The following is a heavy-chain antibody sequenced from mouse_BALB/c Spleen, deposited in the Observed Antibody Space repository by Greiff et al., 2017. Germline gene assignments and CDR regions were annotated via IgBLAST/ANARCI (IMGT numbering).Heavy chain of an antibody. CDR2: INPSTGYT. V-gene: IGHV1-7*01. J-gene: IGHJ4*01. Sequence: QVQLQQSGAELAKPGASVKMSCKASGYTFTSYWMHWVKQRPGQGLEWIGYINPSTGYTEYNQKFKDKATLTADKSSSTAYMQLSSLTSEDSAVYYCAFDGYSYYAMDYWGQGTSVTVSS. D-gene: IGHD2-3*01. CDR1: GYTFTSYW. CDR3: AFDGYSYYAMDY.